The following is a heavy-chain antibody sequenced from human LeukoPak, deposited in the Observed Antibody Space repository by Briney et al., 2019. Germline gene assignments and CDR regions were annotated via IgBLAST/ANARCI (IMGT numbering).Heavy chain of an antibody. Sequence: GGSLRLSCAASGFTFSDYYMNWICQAPGKGLEWVSYISSGGSSIYYADSVKGRFTISRDNAKSSLYMEMNSLRAEDTAVYYCARGDWYSFDHWGQGTLVTVSS. D-gene: IGHD6-19*01. V-gene: IGHV3-11*01. J-gene: IGHJ4*02. CDR1: GFTFSDYY. CDR3: ARGDWYSFDH. CDR2: ISSGGSSI.